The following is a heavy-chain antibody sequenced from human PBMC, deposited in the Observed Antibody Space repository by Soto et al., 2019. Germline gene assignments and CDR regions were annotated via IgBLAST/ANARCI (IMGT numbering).Heavy chain of an antibody. Sequence: GGSLRLSCAASGFTFSSYAMSWVRQAPGKGLEWVSAISGSGGSTYYADSVKGRFTISRDNSKNTLYLQMNSLRAEDTAVYYCASHPERISTHTRIAARPYWGQGTLVTVSS. V-gene: IGHV3-23*01. D-gene: IGHD6-6*01. J-gene: IGHJ4*02. CDR2: ISGSGGST. CDR3: ASHPERISTHTRIAARPY. CDR1: GFTFSSYA.